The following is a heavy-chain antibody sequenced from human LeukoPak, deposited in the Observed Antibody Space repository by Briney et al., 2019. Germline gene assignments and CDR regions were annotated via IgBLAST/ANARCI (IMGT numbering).Heavy chain of an antibody. J-gene: IGHJ4*02. Sequence: GASVKLSCKASGYTFTSYGISWVRQAPGQGLEWMGWISAYNGNTNYAQKLQGRVTMATDTSTSTAYMELRSLRSDDTAVYYCARDYDILTGYRHVDYWGQGTLVTVSS. V-gene: IGHV1-18*01. D-gene: IGHD3-9*01. CDR2: ISAYNGNT. CDR3: ARDYDILTGYRHVDY. CDR1: GYTFTSYG.